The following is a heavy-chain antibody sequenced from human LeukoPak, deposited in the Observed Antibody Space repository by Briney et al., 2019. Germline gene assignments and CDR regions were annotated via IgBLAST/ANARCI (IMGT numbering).Heavy chain of an antibody. Sequence: GGSLRLSCAASGFTFTTYGMHWVRQAPGKGLEGVAVICFDENNKFYADCVKGRFTDSRDNSKNTLYLHMNSLRGEDTAVYYCAKAARLGPSHFDYWGRGTLVTVSS. J-gene: IGHJ4*02. CDR2: ICFDENNK. CDR3: AKAARLGPSHFDY. D-gene: IGHD3/OR15-3a*01. V-gene: IGHV3-33*06. CDR1: GFTFTTYG.